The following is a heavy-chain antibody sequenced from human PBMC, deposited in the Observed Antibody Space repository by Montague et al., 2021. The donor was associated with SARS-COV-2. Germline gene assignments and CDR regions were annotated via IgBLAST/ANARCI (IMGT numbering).Heavy chain of an antibody. CDR2: IYYSGSA. V-gene: IGHV4-31*03. J-gene: IGHJ4*02. Sequence: TLSLTCTVSGGSISSGSHSWSWIRQGPGKGLEWIGNIYYSGSAYYSPSLRSRATLSVDTSKNQFSLNLSSVTAADTAVYYCARVDAASGTPYCDYWGQGTLVTVSS. D-gene: IGHD6-13*01. CDR3: ARVDAASGTPYCDY. CDR1: GGSISSGSHS.